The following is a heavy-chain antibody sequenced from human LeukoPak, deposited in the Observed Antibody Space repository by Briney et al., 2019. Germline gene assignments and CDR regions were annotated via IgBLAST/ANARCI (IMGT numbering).Heavy chain of an antibody. Sequence: GASVKVSCKASGYTFTGYYMHWVRQAPGQGLEWMGWINTNSGGTNCAQKFQGRVTMTRDTSISTAYMELSRLRSDDTAVYYCARTRKKLDYYGMDVWGQGTTVTVSS. CDR1: GYTFTGYY. D-gene: IGHD4-23*01. J-gene: IGHJ6*02. V-gene: IGHV1-2*02. CDR3: ARTRKKLDYYGMDV. CDR2: INTNSGGT.